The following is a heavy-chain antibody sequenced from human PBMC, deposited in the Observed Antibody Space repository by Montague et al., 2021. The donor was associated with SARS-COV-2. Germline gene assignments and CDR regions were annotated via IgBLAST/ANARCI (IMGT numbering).Heavy chain of an antibody. Sequence: SLSISFSASGFPFSSHDMTWVRQAPGKGLEWVSIIHSGASYASYAGSVKGRFTISRDNSKNTLYLQMNSLRAEDTAVYYCAKGVGQKSSAVDYWGQGTQVTVSS. D-gene: IGHD1-26*01. CDR3: AKGVGQKSSAVDY. J-gene: IGHJ4*02. CDR1: GFPFSSHD. CDR2: IHSGASYA. V-gene: IGHV3-23*03.